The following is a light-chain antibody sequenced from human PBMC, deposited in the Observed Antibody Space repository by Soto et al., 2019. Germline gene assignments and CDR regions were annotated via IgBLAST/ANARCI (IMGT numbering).Light chain of an antibody. Sequence: EIVMTQSPATLSVSPGEKNNLSCRASQSVSSNLAWYQQKPGQAPRLLIYGASTRATGIPARFSGSGSGAEFTLTISSLQSEDFAVYYCQQYNNWPRTFGQGTKVDIK. CDR1: QSVSSN. V-gene: IGKV3-15*01. CDR2: GAS. J-gene: IGKJ1*01. CDR3: QQYNNWPRT.